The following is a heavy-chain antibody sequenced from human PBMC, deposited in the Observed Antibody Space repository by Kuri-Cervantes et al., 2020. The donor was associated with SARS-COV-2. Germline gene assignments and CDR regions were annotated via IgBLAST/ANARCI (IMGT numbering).Heavy chain of an antibody. J-gene: IGHJ5*02. CDR2: ISSSSSTI. CDR1: GSTFSSYE. D-gene: IGHD6-6*01. Sequence: GGSLRLYCAGSGSTFSSYEMNRVRQAPGKWLEWVSYISSSSSTIYYPDSVKGRFTISRDNAKNSLYLQMNSLRAEDTAVYYCATSIAARVGWSWFDPWGQGTLVTVSS. V-gene: IGHV3-48*03. CDR3: ATSIAARVGWSWFDP.